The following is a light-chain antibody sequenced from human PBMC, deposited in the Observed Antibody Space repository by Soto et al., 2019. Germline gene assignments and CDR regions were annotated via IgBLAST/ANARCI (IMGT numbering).Light chain of an antibody. CDR2: DAS. CDR1: QSVSSY. V-gene: IGKV3-11*01. Sequence: EIVLTQSPATLSLSPGERATLSCRASQSVSSYLAWYQQRPGQAPRLFIYDASNRATGIPARFSGSGSGTDFTLTISSLEPEDFAVYYCQQRSNWPITFGQGTRLQIK. CDR3: QQRSNWPIT. J-gene: IGKJ5*01.